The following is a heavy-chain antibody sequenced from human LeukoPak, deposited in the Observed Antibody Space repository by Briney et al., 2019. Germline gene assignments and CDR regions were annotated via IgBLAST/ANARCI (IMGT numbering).Heavy chain of an antibody. CDR1: GFTFSSYG. CDR3: ARGLCGGDCYDY. D-gene: IGHD2-21*01. J-gene: IGHJ4*02. V-gene: IGHV3-21*01. CDR2: IVSSSANI. Sequence: GGSLRLSCAASGFTFSSYGMHWVRQAPGKGLEWVSSIVSSSANIYYADSVKGRFTISRDNAKNSVYLQMNSLRVEDTAVYYCARGLCGGDCYDYWGQGNLVTVSS.